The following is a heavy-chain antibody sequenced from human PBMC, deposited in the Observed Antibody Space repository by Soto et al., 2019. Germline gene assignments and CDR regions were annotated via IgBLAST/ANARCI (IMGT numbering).Heavy chain of an antibody. CDR3: ASYGLLGRRQGLDY. Sequence: SQTLCLTGAVYGGSFSGYYWIGIRQPPGKGLEWIGEINHSGSTNYNPSLKSRVTISVDTSKNQLSLKLSSVTAADTAVYYCASYGLLGRRQGLDYWGQGTLVTVS. CDR2: INHSGST. V-gene: IGHV4-34*01. J-gene: IGHJ4*02. CDR1: GGSFSGYY. D-gene: IGHD3-10*01.